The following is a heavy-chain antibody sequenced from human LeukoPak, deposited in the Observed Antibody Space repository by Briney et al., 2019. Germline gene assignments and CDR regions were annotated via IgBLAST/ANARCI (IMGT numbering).Heavy chain of an antibody. Sequence: ASVKVSCKASGYIFTSYFIHWVRQAPGQGLEWMGIINPSGVSTGYAQKFQGRITMTTDMSTTTVYMELSSLRSEDTAVYYCASALNWGFGFDYWGQGPLITVSS. CDR1: GYIFTSYF. CDR2: INPSGVST. CDR3: ASALNWGFGFDY. D-gene: IGHD7-27*01. J-gene: IGHJ4*02. V-gene: IGHV1-46*01.